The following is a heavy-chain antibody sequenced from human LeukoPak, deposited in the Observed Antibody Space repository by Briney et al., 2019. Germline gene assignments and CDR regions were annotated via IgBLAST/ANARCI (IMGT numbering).Heavy chain of an antibody. CDR1: GYTFTAYY. CDR3: ARSQVLDY. Sequence: GASVKVSCKASGYTFTAYYIHWVRQAPGQGLEWMGWINPNSGYTNYAQKFQGSVTMTRGTSIITAYMELSSLSADDTAVYYCARSQVLDYWGQGTLVTVSS. J-gene: IGHJ4*02. V-gene: IGHV1-2*02. CDR2: INPNSGYT.